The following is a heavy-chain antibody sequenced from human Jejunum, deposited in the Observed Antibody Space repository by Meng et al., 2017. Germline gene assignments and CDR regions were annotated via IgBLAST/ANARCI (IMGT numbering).Heavy chain of an antibody. D-gene: IGHD2-15*01. Sequence: QVQLVQSGAEVKKPGAFVTVSCKASGYSLYILWVRLRPGEGLEWMGRINPRTGDTKSAQSFQGRVTMTRDTSTSTFSMDLSSLTTDDSAVYFCARESADGGSFDFWGQGTLVTVSS. CDR1: GYSLY. CDR3: ARESADGGSFDF. J-gene: IGHJ4*02. CDR2: INPRTGDT. V-gene: IGHV1-2*06.